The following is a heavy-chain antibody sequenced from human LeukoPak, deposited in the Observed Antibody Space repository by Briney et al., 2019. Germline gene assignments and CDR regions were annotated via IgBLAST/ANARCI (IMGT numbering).Heavy chain of an antibody. CDR2: IYYSGST. D-gene: IGHD3-9*01. J-gene: IGHJ4*02. V-gene: IGHV4-31*03. Sequence: PSETLSLTCTVSGGSISSGGYYWSWIRQHPGKGLEWIGYIYYSGSTYYNPSLKSRITISVDTSKNQFSLKPSSVTAADTAVYYCARGPYDILTAYEPYYFDYWGQGTLVTVSS. CDR3: ARGPYDILTAYEPYYFDY. CDR1: GGSISSGGYY.